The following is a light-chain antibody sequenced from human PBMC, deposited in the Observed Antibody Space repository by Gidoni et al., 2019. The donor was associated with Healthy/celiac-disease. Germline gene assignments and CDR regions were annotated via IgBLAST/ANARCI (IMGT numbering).Light chain of an antibody. J-gene: IGKJ4*01. V-gene: IGKV4-1*01. Sequence: DIVMTQSPDSLAVSLGERATINCKSSQSVLYSSNNKNYLAWYQQKPGHPPKLLIYWASTRESGVPDRFSCSGSGTDFTLTISSLQAEDVAVYYCQQYYSTPRLTFGGGTKVEIK. CDR1: QSVLYSSNNKNY. CDR3: QQYYSTPRLT. CDR2: WAS.